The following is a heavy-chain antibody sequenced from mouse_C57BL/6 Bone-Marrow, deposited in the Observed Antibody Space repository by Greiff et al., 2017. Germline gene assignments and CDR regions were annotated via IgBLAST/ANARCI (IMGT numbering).Heavy chain of an antibody. CDR1: GYTFTSYW. D-gene: IGHD2-14*01. CDR3: ARGYDGGNY. Sequence: QVQLQQPGAELVKPGASVKMSCKASGYTFTSYWITWVKQRPGQGLEWIGDIYPGSGSTNYNQKFKSKATLPVDQSSRTAYLQLSSLTTEDAAGEYGARGYDGGNYWGQGTMLTVSA. J-gene: IGHJ2*01. V-gene: IGHV1-55*01. CDR2: IYPGSGST.